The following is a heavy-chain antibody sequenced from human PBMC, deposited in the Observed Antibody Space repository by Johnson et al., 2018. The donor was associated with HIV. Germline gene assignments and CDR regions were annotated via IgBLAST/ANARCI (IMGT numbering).Heavy chain of an antibody. CDR3: ARWGPYDILTGYDAFDI. D-gene: IGHD3-9*01. CDR1: GFTVSTNY. J-gene: IGHJ3*02. CDR2: IYSGGST. V-gene: IGHV3-66*01. Sequence: VQLVESGGGVVQPGGSLRLSCTASGFTVSTNYMSWVRQAPGKGLEWVSVIYSGGSTYYADSVKGRFAISRDNSKNSLYLQMNSLRAEDTAVYYCARWGPYDILTGYDAFDIWGQGTMVTVSS.